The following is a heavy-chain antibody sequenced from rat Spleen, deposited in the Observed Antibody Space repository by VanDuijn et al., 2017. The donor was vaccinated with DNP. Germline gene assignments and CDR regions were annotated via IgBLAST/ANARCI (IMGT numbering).Heavy chain of an antibody. CDR3: AARYSSSWFAY. D-gene: IGHD1-2*01. CDR1: GFTFSNYW. Sequence: EVQLVESGGDLVQPGRSLKLSCVASGFTFSNYWMTWIRQVPGRGLEWVASITSSGGSIYYPDSVKGRFTISRDDAKNTLYLQMNSLRSGDTATYYCAARYSSSWFAYWGQGTLVTVSS. J-gene: IGHJ3*01. V-gene: IGHV5-31*01. CDR2: ITSSGGSI.